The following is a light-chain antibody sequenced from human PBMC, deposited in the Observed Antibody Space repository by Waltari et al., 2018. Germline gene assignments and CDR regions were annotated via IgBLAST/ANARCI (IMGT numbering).Light chain of an antibody. CDR1: SSNIGRNT. Sequence: QSVLTQPPSASGTPGQRVTISCSGSSSNIGRNTVNWYQHLPGTAPKLLLYSNNQRPSGVPDRFSGSKSGTSASLAISGLQSEDAADYYCAAWDDSLNAWLFGGGTKLTVL. J-gene: IGLJ3*02. CDR3: AAWDDSLNAWL. V-gene: IGLV1-44*01. CDR2: SNN.